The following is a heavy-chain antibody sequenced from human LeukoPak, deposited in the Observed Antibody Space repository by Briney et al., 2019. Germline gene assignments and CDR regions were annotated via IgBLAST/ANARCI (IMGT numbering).Heavy chain of an antibody. CDR2: ISRNSDFI. V-gene: IGHV3-48*01. CDR1: RLTFNSYS. D-gene: IGHD7-27*01. Sequence: GGSLRLSCAASRLTFNSYSMNWVRQTPGKGLEWVSYISRNSDFIYYADSVKGRFTISRDNAKNSLYLQMNSLRAEDTAVYYCASNRNWALDYWGQGTLVTVSS. CDR3: ASNRNWALDY. J-gene: IGHJ4*02.